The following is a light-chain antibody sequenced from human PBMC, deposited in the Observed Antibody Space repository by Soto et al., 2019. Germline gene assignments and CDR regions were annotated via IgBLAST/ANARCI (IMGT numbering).Light chain of an antibody. J-gene: IGLJ1*01. Sequence: QSALTQPASVSGSPGQSITISCTGTSSDVGGYNYVSWYQQHPGKAPKLMIYEVSNRPSGVSNRFSGSKSDNTASLTISGLQAEDEADYYCSSYTTNSPLNVFGSGTQLTVL. CDR3: SSYTTNSPLNV. V-gene: IGLV2-14*01. CDR2: EVS. CDR1: SSDVGGYNY.